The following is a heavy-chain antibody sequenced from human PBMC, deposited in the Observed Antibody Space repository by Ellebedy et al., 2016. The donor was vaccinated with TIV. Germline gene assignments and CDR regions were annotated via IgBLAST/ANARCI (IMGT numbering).Heavy chain of an antibody. CDR3: VKFPVGLCNRPFCFFLDD. Sequence: PGGSLRLSCAASGFTFNSYAMHWVRQAPGKGLEWVALISYDANNKYYAASVKGRFTISRDNSKNTLYLQMNILIPADTAVYYCVKFPVGLCNRPFCFFLDDWGQGTLVSVSS. D-gene: IGHD2-21*01. V-gene: IGHV3-30*18. CDR2: ISYDANNK. J-gene: IGHJ4*02. CDR1: GFTFNSYA.